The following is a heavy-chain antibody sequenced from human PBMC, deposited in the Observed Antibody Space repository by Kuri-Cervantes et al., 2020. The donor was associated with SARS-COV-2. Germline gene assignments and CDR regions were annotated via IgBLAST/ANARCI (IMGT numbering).Heavy chain of an antibody. CDR1: GYTFTGYY. Sequence: ASVKVSCKASGYTFTGYYMHWVRQAPGQGLEWMGWINPNSGGTNYAQKFQGRVTMTRDTSISTDYMELSRMSSDDTDVYYCERTTGDKTFDSWGQGTLVTVSS. CDR2: INPNSGGT. V-gene: IGHV1-2*02. CDR3: ERTTGDKTFDS. D-gene: IGHD1-1*01. J-gene: IGHJ4*02.